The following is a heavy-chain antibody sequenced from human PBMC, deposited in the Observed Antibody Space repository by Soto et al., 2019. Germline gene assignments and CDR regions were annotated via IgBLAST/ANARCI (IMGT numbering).Heavy chain of an antibody. D-gene: IGHD3-22*01. CDR1: VFTFSSYD. Sequence: HPGGSLRLSCSASVFTFSSYDMHWVRQVPGKGLEWVSAIGTAGDTNYAGSVKGRFTISRENAKNSLYLQMNSLRAGDTAIYFCARAIGPTLFDYWGQGTLVTV. J-gene: IGHJ4*02. CDR2: IGTAGDT. CDR3: ARAIGPTLFDY. V-gene: IGHV3-13*04.